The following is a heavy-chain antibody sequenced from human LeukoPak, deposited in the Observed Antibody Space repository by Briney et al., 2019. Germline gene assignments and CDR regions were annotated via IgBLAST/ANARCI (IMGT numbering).Heavy chain of an antibody. D-gene: IGHD3-10*01. Sequence: GESLKISCKGSGYIFTNYWIGWVRQMPGKGLESMGIIYPADSDTTYSPSFEGQVTISADKSIDTVYLQWSSLKASDTATYYCARQSRDGSKTRGYYFDSWGQGTLVTVSS. J-gene: IGHJ4*02. CDR2: IYPADSDT. V-gene: IGHV5-51*01. CDR1: GYIFTNYW. CDR3: ARQSRDGSKTRGYYFDS.